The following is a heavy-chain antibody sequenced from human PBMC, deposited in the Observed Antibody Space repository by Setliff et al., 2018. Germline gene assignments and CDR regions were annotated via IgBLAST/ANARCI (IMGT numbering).Heavy chain of an antibody. CDR2: IKQDGSEK. J-gene: IGHJ4*02. V-gene: IGHV3-7*01. D-gene: IGHD3-16*01. CDR3: ARDGGEY. Sequence: PGGSLRLSCEASGFTFTSYWMSWVRQAPGKGLEWVANIKQDGSEKYYVDSVKGRFTISRDNAKNSLYLQMNSLRAEDTAVYYCARDGGEYWGQGTLVTVPS. CDR1: GFTFTSYW.